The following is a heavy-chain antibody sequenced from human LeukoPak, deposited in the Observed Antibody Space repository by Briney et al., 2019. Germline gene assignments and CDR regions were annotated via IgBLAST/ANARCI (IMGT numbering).Heavy chain of an antibody. D-gene: IGHD3-10*01. CDR3: ARELYRGLGNWFDP. CDR1: GFCFSCNN. V-gene: IGHV3-48*01. J-gene: IGHJ5*02. Sequence: AGGSLRLSCAASGFCFSCNNMQWARQAPGKGLEWISYISTGGHTMYYADSVRGRFTISRDNAKNSLYLQMNGLGAEDTAVYYCARELYRGLGNWFDPWGQGTQVTVSS. CDR2: ISTGGHTM.